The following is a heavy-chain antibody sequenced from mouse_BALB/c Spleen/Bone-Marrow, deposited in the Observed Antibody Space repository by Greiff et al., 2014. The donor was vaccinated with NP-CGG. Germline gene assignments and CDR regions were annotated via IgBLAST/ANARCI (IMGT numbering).Heavy chain of an antibody. CDR1: GYAFTNYL. CDR3: ARCLTGTSAMDY. J-gene: IGHJ4*01. CDR2: INPGSGGT. Sequence: VQLQESGAELVRPGTSVKVSCKASGYAFTNYLIEWVKQRPGQGLEWIGVINPGSGGTNYNEKFKAKATLTADKSSSTAYMQLSSRTSDDSAVYFCARCLTGTSAMDYWGQGTSVTVSS. D-gene: IGHD4-1*01. V-gene: IGHV1-54*01.